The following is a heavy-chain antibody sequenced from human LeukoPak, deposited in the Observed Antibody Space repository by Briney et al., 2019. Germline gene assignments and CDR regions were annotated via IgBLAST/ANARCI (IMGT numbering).Heavy chain of an antibody. Sequence: ASVKVSCKASGGTFSSYAISWVRQAPGQGLEWMGGIIPIFGTANYAQKFQGRVTITADESTSTAYMELSSLRSEDTAVYYCARGRLYYYDSSGYYYFDYWGQGTLVTVSS. CDR3: ARGRLYYYDSSGYYYFDY. CDR1: GGTFSSYA. J-gene: IGHJ4*02. V-gene: IGHV1-69*13. D-gene: IGHD3-22*01. CDR2: IIPIFGTA.